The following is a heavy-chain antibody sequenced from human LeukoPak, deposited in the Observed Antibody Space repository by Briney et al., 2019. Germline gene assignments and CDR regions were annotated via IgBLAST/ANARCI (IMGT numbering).Heavy chain of an antibody. V-gene: IGHV3-74*01. J-gene: IGHJ4*02. CDR3: VRGAYSGSLDY. D-gene: IGHD1-26*01. CDR1: GFTLSSYW. CDR2: ISPDGSDT. Sequence: PGGSLGLSCAASGFTLSSYWMRWVRQGPGKGPVWVSRISPDGSDTSYADSVKGRFTISRDNAKNTLYLQMNSLRVEDTAVYYCVRGAYSGSLDYWGQGTLVTVSS.